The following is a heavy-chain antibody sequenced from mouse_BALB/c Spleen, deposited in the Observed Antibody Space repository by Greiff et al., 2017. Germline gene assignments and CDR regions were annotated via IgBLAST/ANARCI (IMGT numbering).Heavy chain of an antibody. Sequence: EVHLVESGGGLVKPGGSVKLSCAASGFAFSSYDMSWVRQTPEKRLEWVAYISSGGGSTYYPDTVKGRFTISRDNAKNTLYLQMSSLKSEDTAMYYCARGDYYGSSWYFDVWGAGTTVTVSS. J-gene: IGHJ1*01. V-gene: IGHV5-12-1*01. CDR3: ARGDYYGSSWYFDV. CDR1: GFAFSSYD. CDR2: ISSGGGST. D-gene: IGHD1-1*01.